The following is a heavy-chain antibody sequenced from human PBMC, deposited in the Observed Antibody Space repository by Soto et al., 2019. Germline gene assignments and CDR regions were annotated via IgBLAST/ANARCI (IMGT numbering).Heavy chain of an antibody. CDR1: GYTFTSYG. D-gene: IGHD6-19*01. CDR3: ARVLGQWLLPSFDS. Sequence: ASVQVSCQASGYTFTSYGISWVRQAPGQGLELLGWISAYNGNTNYPQNHQGRVTMTPDTSRSTAYMELRSMRSDHPAVYYGARVLGQWLLPSFDSWGQGPLVTVS. J-gene: IGHJ4*02. CDR2: ISAYNGNT. V-gene: IGHV1-18*01.